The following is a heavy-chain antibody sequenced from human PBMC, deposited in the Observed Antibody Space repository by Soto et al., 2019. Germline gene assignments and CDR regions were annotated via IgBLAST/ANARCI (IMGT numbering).Heavy chain of an antibody. Sequence: EVQLVESGGGLVQPGRSLRLSCAASGFTFDDYAMHWVRQAPGKGLEWVSGISWNSGSIGYADSVKGRFTISRDNAKNALYLQMNSLRAEDTALSYWAKSPSYYGDFDYWGQGTLVTVSS. V-gene: IGHV3-9*01. CDR1: GFTFDDYA. J-gene: IGHJ4*02. D-gene: IGHD4-17*01. CDR2: ISWNSGSI. CDR3: AKSPSYYGDFDY.